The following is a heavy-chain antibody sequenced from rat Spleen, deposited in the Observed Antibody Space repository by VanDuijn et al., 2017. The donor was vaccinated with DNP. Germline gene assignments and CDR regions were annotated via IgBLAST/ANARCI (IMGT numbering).Heavy chain of an antibody. CDR3: TRDGSTGYAAY. CDR2: IRSGGST. V-gene: IGHV2-65*01. D-gene: IGHD4-1*01. J-gene: IGHJ2*01. CDR1: GFSLTSYY. Sequence: QVQLKETGPGLVQPTQTLSITCTVSGFSLTSYYMQWVRQTPGKGLEWMGFIRSGGSTEYNSEFKSRLSISRDTSKNQVFLKMNSLQTDDTGTYYCTRDGSTGYAAYWGQGVMVTVSS.